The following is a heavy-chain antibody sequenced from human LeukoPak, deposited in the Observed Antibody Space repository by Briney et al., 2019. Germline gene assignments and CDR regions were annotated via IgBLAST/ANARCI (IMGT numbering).Heavy chain of an antibody. CDR3: ARVDDSSVIDC. CDR2: IYYSGRT. J-gene: IGHJ4*02. D-gene: IGHD3-22*01. V-gene: IGHV4-59*01. CDR1: GGSISDYY. Sequence: LETLSLTCTVSGGSISDYYWSWIRQPPGKGLEWIGYIYYSGRTNYNPSLRSRVTISVDTSKSQFSLILTSMSAADTAVYYCARVDDSSVIDCWGQGTLVTVSS.